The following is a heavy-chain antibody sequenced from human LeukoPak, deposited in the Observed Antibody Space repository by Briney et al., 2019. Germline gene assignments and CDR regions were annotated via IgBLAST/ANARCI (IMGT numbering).Heavy chain of an antibody. CDR3: ARDSSGYSSGWYPDY. CDR2: IIPIFGTA. J-gene: IGHJ4*02. D-gene: IGHD6-19*01. CDR1: GGTFSSYA. V-gene: IGHV1-69*13. Sequence: SVKVSCTASGGTFSSYAISWVRQAPGQGLEWKGGIIPIFGTANYAQKFQGRVTITADESTSTAYMELSSLRSDDTAVYYCARDSSGYSSGWYPDYWGQGTLVTVSS.